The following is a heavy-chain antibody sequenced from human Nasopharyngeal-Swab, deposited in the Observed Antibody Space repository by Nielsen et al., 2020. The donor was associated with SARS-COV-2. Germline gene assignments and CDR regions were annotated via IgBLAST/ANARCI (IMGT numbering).Heavy chain of an antibody. J-gene: IGHJ4*02. V-gene: IGHV4-59*08. CDR3: ARQRPGDYEDY. D-gene: IGHD4-17*01. CDR2: IYYSGST. Sequence: WIRQPPGKGLEWIGYIYYSGSTNYNPSLKSRVTISVDTSKNQFSLKLGSVTAADTAVYYCARQRPGDYEDYWGQGTLVTVSS.